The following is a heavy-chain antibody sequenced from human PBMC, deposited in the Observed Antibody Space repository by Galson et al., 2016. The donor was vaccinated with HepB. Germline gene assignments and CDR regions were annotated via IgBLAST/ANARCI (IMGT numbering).Heavy chain of an antibody. J-gene: IGHJ4*02. CDR1: GFTFSDYG. CDR2: ISYDGTDK. Sequence: SLRLSCAASGFTFSDYGMHWVRQAPGKGLEWLTFISYDGTDKYYADSVKGRFTISRDNSKGTLYLQMDSLKSEDTAVYFCARPGRIFGNVIHFFDSWGQGILVTVSS. V-gene: IGHV3-30-3*01. D-gene: IGHD3-3*01. CDR3: ARPGRIFGNVIHFFDS.